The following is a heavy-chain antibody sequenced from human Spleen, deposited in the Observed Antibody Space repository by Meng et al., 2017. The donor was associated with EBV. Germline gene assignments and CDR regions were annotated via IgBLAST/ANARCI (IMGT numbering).Heavy chain of an antibody. CDR1: GGTFRSDA. CDR2: LIPLSDAP. Sequence: GQGGQSGAEVKKPGSSVKVSCKTSGGTFRSDAISWVRQAPGQGLEWMGGLIPLSDAPHYAQKFQGRVTITADESTSTHYLDLSGLRAEDTAVYYCASESGRGFTPDYWGQGTLVTVSS. J-gene: IGHJ4*02. D-gene: IGHD3-10*01. CDR3: ASESGRGFTPDY. V-gene: IGHV1-69*01.